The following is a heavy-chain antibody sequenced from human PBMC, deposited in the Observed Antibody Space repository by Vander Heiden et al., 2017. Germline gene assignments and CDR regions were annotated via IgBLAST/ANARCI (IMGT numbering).Heavy chain of an antibody. CDR2: IWNDGSKK. CDR3: ARDDCTNGVCLDH. D-gene: IGHD2-8*01. CDR1: GFHFNHYA. V-gene: IGHV3-33*01. Sequence: QVQLVASGGGVVQPGRSVRLSCAASGFHFNHYAMHWDRQAPGKGLEWVAIIWNDGSKKYYADSVKGRSTISRDNYRNMVYLEMNSLRAEDTAVYYCARDDCTNGVCLDHWGQGTLVTVSS. J-gene: IGHJ4*02.